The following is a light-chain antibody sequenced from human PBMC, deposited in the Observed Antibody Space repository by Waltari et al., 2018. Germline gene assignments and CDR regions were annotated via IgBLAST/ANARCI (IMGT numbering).Light chain of an antibody. CDR1: QSISRH. J-gene: IGKJ1*01. CDR3: QNHERLPAM. V-gene: IGKV3-20*01. Sequence: SCRASQSISRHLAWYQQKPGQAPRLLIYAASSRATGIPDRFSGSGSGTDFSLTISRLEPEDFAVYYCQNHERLPAMFGQGTKVEIK. CDR2: AAS.